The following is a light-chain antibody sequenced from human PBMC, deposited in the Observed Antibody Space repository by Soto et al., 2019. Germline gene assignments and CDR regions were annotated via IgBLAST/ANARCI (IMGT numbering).Light chain of an antibody. CDR1: QSIASY. CDR3: QQTSSAPFT. V-gene: IGKV1-39*01. J-gene: IGKJ3*01. CDR2: DAA. Sequence: DIQMTQSPSSLSASVGDSVTITCRASQSIASYVNWYQQKPGKAPKLLIFDAASLQSGVPSRFSGGESRTDFTLTITSLQPEDFATYYCQQTSSAPFTFGPGTKVDIK.